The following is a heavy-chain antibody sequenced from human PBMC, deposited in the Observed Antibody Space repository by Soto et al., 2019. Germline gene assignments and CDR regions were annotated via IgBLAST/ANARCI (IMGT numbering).Heavy chain of an antibody. CDR2: FDPEDGET. J-gene: IGHJ6*02. V-gene: IGHV1-24*01. CDR1: GYTLTELS. Sequence: QVQLVQSGAEVKKPGASVKVSCKVSGYTLTELSMHWVRQAPGKGLEWMGGFDPEDGETIYAQKFQGRVTMTEDTSTDTAYMELSSLRSEDTAVYYCATDRRTAARLSRYYYYYGMDVWGQGTTVTVSS. CDR3: ATDRRTAARLSRYYYYYGMDV. D-gene: IGHD6-6*01.